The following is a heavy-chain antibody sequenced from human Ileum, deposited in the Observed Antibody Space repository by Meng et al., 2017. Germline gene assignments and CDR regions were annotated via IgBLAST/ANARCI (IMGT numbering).Heavy chain of an antibody. D-gene: IGHD1-7*01. V-gene: IGHV4-4*02. CDR2: IYHSGST. CDR1: GGSISSSNW. Sequence: VKLQESGPGRVMQSGTPSPPCAVSGGSISSSNWWSWVRQPPGKGLEWIGEIYHSGSTNYNPSLKSRVTISVDKSKNQFSLKLSSVTAADTAVYYCASLRYNWNYSADYWGQGTLVTVSS. J-gene: IGHJ4*02. CDR3: ASLRYNWNYSADY.